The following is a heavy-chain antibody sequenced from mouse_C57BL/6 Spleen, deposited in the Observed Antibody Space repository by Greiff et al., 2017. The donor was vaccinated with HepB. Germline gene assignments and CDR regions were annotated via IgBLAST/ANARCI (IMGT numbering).Heavy chain of an antibody. J-gene: IGHJ3*01. V-gene: IGHV5-9*01. CDR3: ARHGYGSATWFAY. Sequence: EVNVVESGGGLVKPGGSLKLSCAASGFTFSSYTMSWVRQTPEKRLEWVATISGGGGNTYYPDSVKGRFTISRDDAKNTLYLQMSSLRSEDTALYYCARHGYGSATWFAYWGQGTLVTVSA. CDR2: ISGGGGNT. D-gene: IGHD1-1*01. CDR1: GFTFSSYT.